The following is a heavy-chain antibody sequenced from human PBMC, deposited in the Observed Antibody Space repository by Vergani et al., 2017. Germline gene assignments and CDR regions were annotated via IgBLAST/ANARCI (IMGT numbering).Heavy chain of an antibody. CDR2: IYTSGST. Sequence: QVQLQESGPGLVEPSETLSLTCAVSGYSNRNGYYWGWIRQPPGKGLEWIGSIYTSGSTNYNPSLEGRVSVSMDTAKNEFSLDLQSVTAADTAGYFCARGCASNRCPTRGTFEIWGRGTLVTVSS. D-gene: IGHD2/OR15-2a*01. V-gene: IGHV4-38-2*01. J-gene: IGHJ3*02. CDR1: GYSNRNGYY. CDR3: ARGCASNRCPTRGTFEI.